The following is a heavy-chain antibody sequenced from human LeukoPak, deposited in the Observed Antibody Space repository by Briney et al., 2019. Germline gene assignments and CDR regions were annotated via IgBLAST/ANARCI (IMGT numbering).Heavy chain of an antibody. CDR2: ISGSGSNT. J-gene: IGHJ4*02. Sequence: PGGSLRLSCAASGFTFTTYGMIWVRQAPGKGLEWVLGISGSGSNTYYADSAKGRFTSSRDYSKRTVYLQMNSLRAEDTAVYYCAKFAATSYRGNFDYWGQGALVAVSS. V-gene: IGHV3-23*01. CDR3: AKFAATSYRGNFDY. D-gene: IGHD1-7*01. CDR1: GFTFTTYG.